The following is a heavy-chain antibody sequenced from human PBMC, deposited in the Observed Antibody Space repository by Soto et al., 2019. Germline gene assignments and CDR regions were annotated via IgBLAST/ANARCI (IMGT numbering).Heavy chain of an antibody. D-gene: IGHD6-13*01. Sequence: SETLSLTCAVYGGSFSGYYWSWIRQSPGKGLEWIGEINHSGSTNYNPSLKSRVTISVDTSKNQFSLKLSSVSAADTAVYFCERSRGRQQTVHPYYNGMDVWGQGTTVTVSS. V-gene: IGHV4-34*01. J-gene: IGHJ6*02. CDR2: INHSGST. CDR3: ERSRGRQQTVHPYYNGMDV. CDR1: GGSFSGYY.